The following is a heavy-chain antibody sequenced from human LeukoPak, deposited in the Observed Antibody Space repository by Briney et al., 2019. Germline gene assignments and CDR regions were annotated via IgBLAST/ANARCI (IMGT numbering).Heavy chain of an antibody. J-gene: IGHJ4*02. CDR3: ASASLWCGYPFDY. Sequence: ASVKVSCKASGYTFTGYYMHWVRQAPGQGLEWMGWINPNSGGTNYAQKFQGRVTMTRDTSISTAYMELSRLRSDDTAVYYCASASLWCGYPFDYWGQGTLVTVSS. D-gene: IGHD3-3*01. CDR2: INPNSGGT. V-gene: IGHV1-2*02. CDR1: GYTFTGYY.